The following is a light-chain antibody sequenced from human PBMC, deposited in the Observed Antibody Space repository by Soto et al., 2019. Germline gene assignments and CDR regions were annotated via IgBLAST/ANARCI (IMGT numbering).Light chain of an antibody. J-gene: IGLJ3*02. CDR3: SSYTSSSTLV. V-gene: IGLV2-14*03. CDR2: DVS. Sequence: QSVLTQPPSVSAAPGQKVTLSCSGSSSNIGNNYVSWYQQLPGTAPKLLIYDVSNRPSGVSNRFSGSKSGNTASLTISGLQAEDEADYYCSSYTSSSTLVFGGGTKSPS. CDR1: SSNIGNNY.